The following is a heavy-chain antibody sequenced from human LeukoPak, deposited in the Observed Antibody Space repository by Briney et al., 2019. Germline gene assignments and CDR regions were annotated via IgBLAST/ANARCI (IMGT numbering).Heavy chain of an antibody. J-gene: IGHJ5*02. CDR1: GYTFTSYW. V-gene: IGHV5-51*01. D-gene: IGHD6-6*01. CDR2: IYPGDSDT. CDR3: AGLILGSSSTGWFDP. Sequence: GESLKISCQSSGYTFTSYWIGWVRQMPGKGLQWMGIIYPGDSDTTYSPSFQGQVTISADKSISTAYLQWSSLKASDTAIYYYAGLILGSSSTGWFDPWGQGTLVTVSS.